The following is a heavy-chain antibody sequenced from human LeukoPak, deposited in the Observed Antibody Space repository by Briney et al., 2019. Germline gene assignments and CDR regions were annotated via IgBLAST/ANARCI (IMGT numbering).Heavy chain of an antibody. V-gene: IGHV5-51*01. CDR2: IYPYDSDT. CDR1: GYSFTNYW. J-gene: IGHJ4*02. Sequence: GESLKISCKGSGYSFTNYWIGWVRQMPGKGLESMGVIYPYDSDTRYSPSFQGQVTISADKSTSTTFLQWSSLKASDAAIYYCVTLRRGGNNSDYWGQGTLVTVSS. CDR3: VTLRRGGNNSDY. D-gene: IGHD5-24*01.